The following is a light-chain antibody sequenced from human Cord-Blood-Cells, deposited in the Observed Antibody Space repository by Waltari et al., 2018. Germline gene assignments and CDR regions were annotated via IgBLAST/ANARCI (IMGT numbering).Light chain of an antibody. J-gene: IGKJ2*01. Sequence: DIVMTQSPVSLAVSLGERAPINCKSSQSVLYSSNNKNYLAWYQQKPGQPPKLLIYWASTRESGVPDRFSGSGSGTDFTLTISSLQAEDVAVYYCQQYYSKNTFGQGTKLEIK. V-gene: IGKV4-1*01. CDR3: QQYYSKNT. CDR1: QSVLYSSNNKNY. CDR2: WAS.